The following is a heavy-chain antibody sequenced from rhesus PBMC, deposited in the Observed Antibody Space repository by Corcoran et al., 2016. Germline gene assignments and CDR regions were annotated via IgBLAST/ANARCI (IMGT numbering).Heavy chain of an antibody. J-gene: IGHJ4*01. CDR3: ARSSGTTFDY. D-gene: IGHD1-14*01. CDR2: ISGSSGST. Sequence: QVQLQESGPGLVKPSETLSLTCAVSGGSISSSNWWSWIRQPPGKGLEWIGYISGSSGSTYYNPSLKSRVTISTATSKNQFSLKLSSVTAADTAVYYCARSSGTTFDYWGQGVLVTVSS. V-gene: IGHV4-65*01. CDR1: GGSISSSNW.